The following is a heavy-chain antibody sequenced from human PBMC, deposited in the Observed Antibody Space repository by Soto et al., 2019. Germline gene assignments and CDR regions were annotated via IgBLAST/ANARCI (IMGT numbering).Heavy chain of an antibody. J-gene: IGHJ4*02. D-gene: IGHD3-10*01. Sequence: GASVKVSCKASGNTFASLGFSWVRQAPGQGLEWMGWISGFNGQTNYALKFQGRVTLTTDTSTSTAYMELRSLRSDDTAVYFCARVDPRGVAVVRDYWGQGTLVTVSS. CDR3: ARVDPRGVAVVRDY. CDR1: GNTFASLG. CDR2: ISGFNGQT. V-gene: IGHV1-18*01.